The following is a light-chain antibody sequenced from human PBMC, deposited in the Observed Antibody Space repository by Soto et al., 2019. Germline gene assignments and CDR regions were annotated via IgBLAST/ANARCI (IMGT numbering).Light chain of an antibody. CDR3: QQYGASPPTWT. CDR1: QSVSSSY. J-gene: IGKJ1*01. V-gene: IGKV3-20*01. Sequence: EIVLTQSPGTLSLSPGETATLSCRASQSVSSSYLAWYQHKPGQAPRLLIYGASSRATGIPDRFSGSGSGTDFTLTIRRLEPEDFAVYFCQQYGASPPTWTFGQGTKVEIK. CDR2: GAS.